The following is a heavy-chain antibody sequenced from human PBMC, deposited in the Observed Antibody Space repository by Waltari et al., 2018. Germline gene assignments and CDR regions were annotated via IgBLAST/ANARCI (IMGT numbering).Heavy chain of an antibody. V-gene: IGHV4-39*01. CDR2: IYYSGGT. CDR3: ARRGGSYLDAFDI. D-gene: IGHD1-26*01. Sequence: QLQLQESGPGLVKPSETLSLTCTVSGGSISSSSYYWGWIRQPPGKGLEWIGSIYYSGGTYYNPSLKGRVTIAVDTSKIQFSLKLSSVTAADTAVYYCARRGGSYLDAFDIWGQGTMVTVSS. CDR1: GGSISSSSYY. J-gene: IGHJ3*02.